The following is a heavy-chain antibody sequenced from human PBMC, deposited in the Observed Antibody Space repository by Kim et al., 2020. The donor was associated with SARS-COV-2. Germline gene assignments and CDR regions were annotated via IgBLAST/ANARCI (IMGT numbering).Heavy chain of an antibody. CDR1: GFTFSSYA. D-gene: IGHD3-10*01. CDR2: ISYDGSNK. Sequence: GGSLRLSCAASGFTFSSYAMHWVRQAPGKGLEWVAVISYDGSNKYYADSVKGRFTISRDNSKNTLYLQMNSLRAEDTAVYYCARDDYYGSGSYYNGLHFDYWGQGTLVTVSS. V-gene: IGHV3-30*04. J-gene: IGHJ4*02. CDR3: ARDDYYGSGSYYNGLHFDY.